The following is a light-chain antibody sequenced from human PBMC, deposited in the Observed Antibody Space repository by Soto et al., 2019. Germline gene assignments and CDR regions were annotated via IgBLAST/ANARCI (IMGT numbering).Light chain of an antibody. Sequence: QSVLTQSPSASGTPGQRVTISCSGKSSNIGMNGVNWYQQVPGAAPKLLIYSNDQRPSGVPHRISGSRSGTSASLAISELQSEDEADYYCAAWDDTLGGHVAFGGGTKVTVL. CDR2: SND. CDR3: AAWDDTLGGHVA. V-gene: IGLV1-44*01. J-gene: IGLJ2*01. CDR1: SSNIGMNG.